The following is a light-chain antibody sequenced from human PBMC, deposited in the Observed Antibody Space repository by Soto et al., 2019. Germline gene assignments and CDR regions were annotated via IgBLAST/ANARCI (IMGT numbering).Light chain of an antibody. V-gene: IGKV3-20*01. CDR3: KQYGSSWT. Sequence: EIVLTQSPGTLSLSPGERATLSCRASQSGSSRYLAWYQQKPGQAPRLLIYATSNRATGIPDRFSGSGSGTDFTPTITRLEPDDFAVYYCKQYGSSWTFGQGTKVEIK. CDR1: QSGSSRY. CDR2: ATS. J-gene: IGKJ1*01.